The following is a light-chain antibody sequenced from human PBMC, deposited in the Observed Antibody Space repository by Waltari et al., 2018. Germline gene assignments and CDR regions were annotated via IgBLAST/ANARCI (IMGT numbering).Light chain of an antibody. J-gene: IGKJ4*01. CDR3: QQRRDWPLT. Sequence: DIVVTQSPAILSLSPGESASLPCRASKSVTNYLAWYQQKPGQAPRLLIDDTSNRATGIPARFSGSGFGTDFTLTISSLEPEDFAIYYCQQRRDWPLTFGGGTKVEIK. V-gene: IGKV3-11*01. CDR2: DTS. CDR1: KSVTNY.